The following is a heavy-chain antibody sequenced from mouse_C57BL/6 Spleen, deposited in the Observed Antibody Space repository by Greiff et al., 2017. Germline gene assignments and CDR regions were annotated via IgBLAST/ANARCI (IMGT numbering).Heavy chain of an antibody. Sequence: QVTLKESGPGILQSSQTLSLTCSFSGFSLSTSGMGVSWIRQPSGKGLEWLAHIYWDDDKRYNPSLKSRLTISKDTSRNQVFLKITSVDTADTATYYCARSPVGYDAWFAYWGQGTLVTVSA. CDR3: ARSPVGYDAWFAY. CDR2: IYWDDDK. V-gene: IGHV8-12*01. CDR1: GFSLSTSGMG. J-gene: IGHJ3*01. D-gene: IGHD2-14*01.